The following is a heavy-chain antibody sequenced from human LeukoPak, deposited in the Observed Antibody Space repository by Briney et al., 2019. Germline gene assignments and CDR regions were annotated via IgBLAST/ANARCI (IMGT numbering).Heavy chain of an antibody. CDR1: GGSISSSSYY. V-gene: IGHV4-39*01. Sequence: SETLSLTCTVSGGSISSSSYYWGWIRQPPGTGLEWIGSIYYSGSTYYNPSLKSRVTISVDTSKNQFSLKLSSVTAADTAVYYCARRGIAAAGTAYYFDYWGQGTLVTVSS. D-gene: IGHD6-13*01. CDR3: ARRGIAAAGTAYYFDY. CDR2: IYYSGST. J-gene: IGHJ4*02.